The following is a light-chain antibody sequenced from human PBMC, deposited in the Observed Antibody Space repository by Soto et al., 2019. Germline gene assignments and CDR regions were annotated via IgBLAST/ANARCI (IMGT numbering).Light chain of an antibody. CDR2: GAS. Sequence: EIVMTQSPATLAVFPGARATLFCRACQNIHTNLAWYQQKPGQAPRFLFYGASTGATGLPARFSGSCSGTEFTLTINSLQAEDGSVYYCQQYYNWPRTLGQGTRLEIK. V-gene: IGKV3-15*01. CDR3: QQYYNWPRT. J-gene: IGKJ5*01. CDR1: QNIHTN.